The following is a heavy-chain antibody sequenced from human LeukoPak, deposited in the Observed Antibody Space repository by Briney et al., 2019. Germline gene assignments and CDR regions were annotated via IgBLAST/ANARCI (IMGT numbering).Heavy chain of an antibody. CDR3: ARDPTYYYGSNYYYMDV. D-gene: IGHD3-10*01. CDR2: IYSGGST. Sequence: PGGSLRLSCAASGFTVSSNYMSWVRQAPGKGLEWVSVIYSGGSTYYADSVKGRFTISRDNSENTLYLQMDSLRAEDTAVYYCARDPTYYYGSNYYYMDVWGKGTTVTVSS. CDR1: GFTVSSNY. V-gene: IGHV3-53*01. J-gene: IGHJ6*03.